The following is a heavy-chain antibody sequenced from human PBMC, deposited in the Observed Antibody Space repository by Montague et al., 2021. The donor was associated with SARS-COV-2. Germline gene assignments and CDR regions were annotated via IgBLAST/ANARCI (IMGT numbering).Heavy chain of an antibody. V-gene: IGHV6-1*01. CDR3: VRSQYSNTWFFDY. J-gene: IGHJ4*02. D-gene: IGHD6-6*01. CDR2: TYFRTQWFH. Sequence: CAISGDSVSKNRAAWDWIRQDPSGGRQWVGRTYFRTQWFHHYAPSVDGRITVNADASKNHFSLQLTSVTPEDSAKYFCVRSQYSNTWFFDYWGKGAQVIVSS. CDR1: GDSVSKNRAA.